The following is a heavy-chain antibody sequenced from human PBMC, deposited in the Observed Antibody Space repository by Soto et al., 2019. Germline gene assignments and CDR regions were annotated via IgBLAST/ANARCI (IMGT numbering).Heavy chain of an antibody. Sequence: PGGSLRLSCAASGFTFSSYGMHWVRQAPGKGLEWVAVISYDGSNKYYADSVKGRFTISRDNSKNTLYLQMNSLRAEDTAVYYCAIIRGTSGRHNGRRGTPPEIDYWGQGTLVTVSS. J-gene: IGHJ4*02. CDR3: AIIRGTSGRHNGRRGTPPEIDY. V-gene: IGHV3-30*03. D-gene: IGHD3-10*01. CDR2: ISYDGSNK. CDR1: GFTFSSYG.